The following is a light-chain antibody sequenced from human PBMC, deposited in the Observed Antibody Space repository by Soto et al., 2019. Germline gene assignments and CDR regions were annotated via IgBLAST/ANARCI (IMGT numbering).Light chain of an antibody. CDR1: QSISRY. J-gene: IGKJ1*01. Sequence: DIQMTQSPSSLSASVRDRVTITCRASQSISRYLNWFQQKPGKAPKLLIYAASSLQSGVPSRFSGIGSGRDFSRNISSLQPEDCATYYCQQSYSTPRTFGQGTKVEI. CDR2: AAS. CDR3: QQSYSTPRT. V-gene: IGKV1-39*01.